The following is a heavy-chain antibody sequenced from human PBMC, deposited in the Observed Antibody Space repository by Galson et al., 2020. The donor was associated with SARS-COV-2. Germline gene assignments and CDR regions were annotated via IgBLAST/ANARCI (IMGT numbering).Heavy chain of an antibody. J-gene: IGHJ4*02. CDR3: ARGHLEISMVVVVFTAACFHFDY. V-gene: IGHV4-34*01. D-gene: IGHD3-10*01. CDR2: INHSGNI. CDR1: GGSFSGYY. Sequence: SQASETLSLTCAVYGGSFSGYYWTWIRQPPGKGLEWIGEINHSGNINYNPSLKSRVTISLDTSKNQFSLRLTSVTAADTAVYYCARGHLEISMVVVVFTAACFHFDYLGQGTLGTVFS.